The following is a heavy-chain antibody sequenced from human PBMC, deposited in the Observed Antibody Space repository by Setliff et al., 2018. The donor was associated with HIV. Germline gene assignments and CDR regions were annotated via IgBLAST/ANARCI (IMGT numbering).Heavy chain of an antibody. CDR3: VQIRADSYGYGALGF. D-gene: IGHD5-18*01. CDR2: IYWDDDT. V-gene: IGHV2-5*02. J-gene: IGHJ4*02. CDR1: GDSINKR. Sequence: TLSLTCNVSGDSINKRYWAWVRQPPGKALEWLALIYWDDDTRYNASLKSRLTITKDTSKNQVVLTMTNMDPVDTATYYCVQIRADSYGYGALGFWGQGTLVTVSS.